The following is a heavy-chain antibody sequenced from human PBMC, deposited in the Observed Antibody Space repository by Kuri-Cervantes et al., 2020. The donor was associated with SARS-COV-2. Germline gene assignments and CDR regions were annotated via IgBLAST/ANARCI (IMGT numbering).Heavy chain of an antibody. CDR1: GFTFSSYW. J-gene: IGHJ6*02. CDR3: ARECKAATRWYYYYGMDV. CDR2: INSDGSST. D-gene: IGHD2-15*01. V-gene: IGHV3-74*01. Sequence: GESLKISCAASGFTFSSYWMHWVRQAPGKGLVWVSRINSDGSSTSYADSVKGRFTISRDNAKNSLYLQMNSLRAEDTAVYYCARECKAATRWYYYYGMDVWGQGTTVTVSS.